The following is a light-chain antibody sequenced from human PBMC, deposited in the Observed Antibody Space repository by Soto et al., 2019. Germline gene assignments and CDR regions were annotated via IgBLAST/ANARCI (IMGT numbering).Light chain of an antibody. V-gene: IGKV3-20*01. CDR3: QQYGSSPYT. CDR2: GAS. CDR1: QSVYSNS. Sequence: EIVLTQSPGTLSLSPGDRATLSCRASQSVYSNSLAWYQQKSGQAPRLLIFGASNRATGIPDRFSGSGSGTEFTLSIIRLEPEDFAVYYCQQYGSSPYTFGQGTKLETK. J-gene: IGKJ2*01.